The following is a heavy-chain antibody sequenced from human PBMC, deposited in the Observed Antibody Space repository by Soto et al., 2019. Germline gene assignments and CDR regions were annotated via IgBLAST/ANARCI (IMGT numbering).Heavy chain of an antibody. CDR2: IKQDGSEK. Sequence: PGGSLRLSCAASGFTFSSYWMSWVRQAPGKGLEWVANIKQDGSEKYYVDSVKGRFTISRDNAKNSLYLQMNSLRAEDTAVYYCARGLRGRSPPYYYYGMDVWGQGTTVTVSS. CDR1: GFTFSSYW. V-gene: IGHV3-7*03. D-gene: IGHD3-3*01. CDR3: ARGLRGRSPPYYYYGMDV. J-gene: IGHJ6*02.